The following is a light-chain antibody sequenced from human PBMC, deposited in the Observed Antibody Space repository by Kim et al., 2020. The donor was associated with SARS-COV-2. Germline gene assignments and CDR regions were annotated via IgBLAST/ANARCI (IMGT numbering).Light chain of an antibody. V-gene: IGLV2-14*03. CDR3: SSHTTSSTYV. CDR2: DVS. CDR1: SSDFGYYNS. J-gene: IGLJ1*01. Sequence: GQSITISCTGTSSDFGYYNSVSWYQQHPGKAPKLIMYDVSERASGVSNRSSGSQSGNTASLTISGLRAEDEADYYCSSHTTSSTYVFGSGTKVTVL.